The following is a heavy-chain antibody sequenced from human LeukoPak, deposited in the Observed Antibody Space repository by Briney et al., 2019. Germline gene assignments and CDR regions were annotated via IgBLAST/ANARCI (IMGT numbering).Heavy chain of an antibody. Sequence: SETLSLTCTVSDGSISSGAYYWTWIRQPPGKGLEWIGYISHSGSTYYNPSLKSRVTISVDMSKNQFSLKLSSVTAADTAVYYCARFVQWELLPLRDAFDIWGQGTMVTVSS. CDR3: ARFVQWELLPLRDAFDI. CDR2: ISHSGST. J-gene: IGHJ3*02. V-gene: IGHV4-30-2*01. D-gene: IGHD1-26*01. CDR1: DGSISSGAYY.